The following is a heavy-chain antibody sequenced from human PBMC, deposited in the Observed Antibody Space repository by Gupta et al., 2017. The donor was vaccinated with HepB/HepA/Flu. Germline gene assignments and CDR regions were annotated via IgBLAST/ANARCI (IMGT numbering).Heavy chain of an antibody. V-gene: IGHV4-31*03. CDR3: AREVNVPTTTDGFDV. D-gene: IGHD1-1*01. Sequence: QLQLQESGPGLVKPSQTLSLTCPVSGGSIRSDNYFWSWIRQHPEKGLEWIGYIYYSGSAYYNPSLESRVTLSVDTSKNQFSLKLTSMTAADAAVYYCAREVNVPTTTDGFDVWGQGTMVTVSS. CDR1: GGSIRSDNYF. J-gene: IGHJ3*01. CDR2: IYYSGSA.